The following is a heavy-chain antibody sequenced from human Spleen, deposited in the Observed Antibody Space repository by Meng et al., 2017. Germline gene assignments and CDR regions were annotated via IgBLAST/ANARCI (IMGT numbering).Heavy chain of an antibody. J-gene: IGHJ3*02. CDR3: ARVDGSGTHDAFDI. V-gene: IGHV3-11*01. D-gene: IGHD3-10*01. CDR2: ISSSGSTI. CDR1: GFTFSDYY. Sequence: GGSLSLSCAASGFTFSDYYMSWIRQAPGKGLEWVSYISSSGSTIYYADSVKGRFTISRDNAKNSQYLQMNSLRAEDTAVYYCARVDGSGTHDAFDIWGQGTMVTVSS.